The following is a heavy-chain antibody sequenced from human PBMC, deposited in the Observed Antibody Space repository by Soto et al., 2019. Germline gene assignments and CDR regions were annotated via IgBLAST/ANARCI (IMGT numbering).Heavy chain of an antibody. D-gene: IGHD5-12*01. CDR1: GGSISSYY. Sequence: QVHLQESGPGLVKPSETLSLTCTVSGGSISSYYWSWIRQPPGKGLEWIGYIYYSGSTNYNPSLKSRVTISVDTSKNQFSLKLSSVTAADTAVYYCARVGEMATIPRYDFDYWGQGTLVTVSS. CDR3: ARVGEMATIPRYDFDY. J-gene: IGHJ4*02. V-gene: IGHV4-59*01. CDR2: IYYSGST.